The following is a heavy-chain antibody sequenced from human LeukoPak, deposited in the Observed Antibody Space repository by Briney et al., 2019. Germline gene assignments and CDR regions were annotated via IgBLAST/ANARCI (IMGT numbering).Heavy chain of an antibody. CDR2: VGAIGSSNI. Sequence: GGSLRLSCAASGFTFSSYSMNWVRQAPGKGLEWVSYVGAIGSSNISYADSVMGRFTISRDNAKNSVFLQMNSLRAEDTAVYYCARDLHYAFDIWGQGTMVTVSS. CDR1: GFTFSSYS. V-gene: IGHV3-48*01. CDR3: ARDLHYAFDI. J-gene: IGHJ3*02.